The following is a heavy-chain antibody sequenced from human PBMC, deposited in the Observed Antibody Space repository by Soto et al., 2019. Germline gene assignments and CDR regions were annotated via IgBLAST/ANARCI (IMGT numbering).Heavy chain of an antibody. CDR2: MNPNSGNT. V-gene: IGHV1-8*01. D-gene: IGHD3-10*01. Sequence: QVQLVQSGAEAKKPGASVKVSCKASGYTFTSYDINWVRQATGQGLEWMGWMNPNSGNTGYAQKFQGRVTMTRNTSISTAYMELSSLRSEDTAVYYCARGGVFFFAAPTNPFDYWGQGTLVTVSS. CDR1: GYTFTSYD. CDR3: ARGGVFFFAAPTNPFDY. J-gene: IGHJ4*02.